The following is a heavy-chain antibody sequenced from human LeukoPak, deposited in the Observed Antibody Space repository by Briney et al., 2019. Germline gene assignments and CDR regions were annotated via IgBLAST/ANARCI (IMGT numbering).Heavy chain of an antibody. Sequence: GGSLRLSCAASGFTVSGNYMSWVRQAPGKGLEWVSVIYSGGSTYYADSVKGRFTIPRDNSKNTLYLQMNSLRAEDTAVYYCARGLNVVVPAAMNYFDYWGQGTLVTVSS. D-gene: IGHD2-2*01. CDR3: ARGLNVVVPAAMNYFDY. CDR1: GFTVSGNY. V-gene: IGHV3-66*01. J-gene: IGHJ4*02. CDR2: IYSGGST.